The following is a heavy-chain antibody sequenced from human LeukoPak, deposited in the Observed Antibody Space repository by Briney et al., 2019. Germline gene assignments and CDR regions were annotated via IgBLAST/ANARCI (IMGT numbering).Heavy chain of an antibody. J-gene: IGHJ6*02. CDR1: GFTFRSYD. CDR2: IGTAGDT. CDR3: VRDRGYSSGLDV. Sequence: PGGSLRLSCTASGFTFRSYDMHWVRQTTGKGLEWVSAIGTAGDTYYPGSVKGRFTISRENAKNSLYLQMNSLRAGDTAVYYCVRDRGYSSGLDVWGQGTTVTVSS. V-gene: IGHV3-13*01. D-gene: IGHD6-19*01.